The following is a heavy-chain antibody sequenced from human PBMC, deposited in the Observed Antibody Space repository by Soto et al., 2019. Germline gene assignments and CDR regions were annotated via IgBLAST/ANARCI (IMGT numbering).Heavy chain of an antibody. CDR3: ASFPMIVVVPARFDY. CDR1: GFTFSSYA. CDR2: ISGSGGST. V-gene: IGHV3-23*01. Sequence: PGGSLRLSCAASGFTFSSYAMSWVRQAPGRGLEWVPAISGSGGSTYYADSVKGRFTISRDNSKNTLYLKMNSLRAEDTAVYYCASFPMIVVVPARFDYWGQGTLVTVSS. D-gene: IGHD3-22*01. J-gene: IGHJ4*02.